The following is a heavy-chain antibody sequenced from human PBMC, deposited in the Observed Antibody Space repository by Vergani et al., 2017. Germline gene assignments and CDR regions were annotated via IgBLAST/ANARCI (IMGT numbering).Heavy chain of an antibody. CDR2: ISYDGSIK. V-gene: IGHV3-30*18. J-gene: IGHJ4*02. D-gene: IGHD2-2*02. CDR3: ANTAPAAIAPFDY. Sequence: QVQLVESGGGMVQPGRSLRLSCAASGFTFSSYGMHWVRQAPGKGLEWVADISYDGSIKYYADSVKGRFTISRDNSKNTLYLQMNSLRAEDTAVYYCANTAPAAIAPFDYWGQGTLVTVSS. CDR1: GFTFSSYG.